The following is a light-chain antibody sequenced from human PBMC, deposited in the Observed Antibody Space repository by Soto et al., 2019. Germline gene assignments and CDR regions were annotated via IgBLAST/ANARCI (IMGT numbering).Light chain of an antibody. CDR1: QSISSY. Sequence: DIQMTQSPSSLSASVGDRVTITCRASQSISSYLNWYQQKPGKAPKLLIYAASSLQSGVPSRFSGSGSGTDFTLTISSLQPEDFATYYCQQSYGTPPETFGQGTKVDIK. J-gene: IGKJ1*01. CDR3: QQSYGTPPET. CDR2: AAS. V-gene: IGKV1-39*01.